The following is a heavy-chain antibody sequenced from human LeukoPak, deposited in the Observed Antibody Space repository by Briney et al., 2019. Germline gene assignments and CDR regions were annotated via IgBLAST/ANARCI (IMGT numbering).Heavy chain of an antibody. Sequence: SETLSLTCTVSRGSISSSSYYWGWIRQPPGKGLQWIGSIYYSGSTYYNPSLKSRLTISVDTSKNQFSLKLSSVTAADTAVYYCASSGRAPHCGGDCFSGWFDPWGQGTLVTVSS. CDR1: RGSISSSSYY. V-gene: IGHV4-39*01. CDR3: ASSGRAPHCGGDCFSGWFDP. CDR2: IYYSGST. D-gene: IGHD2-21*02. J-gene: IGHJ5*02.